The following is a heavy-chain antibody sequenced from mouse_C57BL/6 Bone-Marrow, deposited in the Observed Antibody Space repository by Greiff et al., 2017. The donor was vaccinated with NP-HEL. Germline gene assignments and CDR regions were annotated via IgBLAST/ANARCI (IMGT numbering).Heavy chain of an antibody. V-gene: IGHV1-81*01. D-gene: IGHD4-1*01. Sequence: VHLVEPGAELVRPGASVKLSCKASGYTFTSYGISWVKQRPGQGLEWIGEIYPSSGNTNYNEKFKGKATLTADKSSSTAYMELRSLTSEDSAVYFCARWEDYVDYWGQGTTLTVSS. CDR1: GYTFTSYG. J-gene: IGHJ2*01. CDR2: IYPSSGNT. CDR3: ARWEDYVDY.